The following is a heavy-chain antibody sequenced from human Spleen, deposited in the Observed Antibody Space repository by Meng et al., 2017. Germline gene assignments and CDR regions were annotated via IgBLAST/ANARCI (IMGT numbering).Heavy chain of an antibody. CDR3: ARREVSDNWNDVFFDY. Sequence: ESRKISCKVSGYTFTSKWIGWVRQVSGKGLEWMGTIYPGDSDTRYSPSFQGRVTISVDKSITTAYLQWSSLKASDTAMYYCARREVSDNWNDVFFDYWGQGALVTVSS. CDR1: GYTFTSKW. D-gene: IGHD1-20*01. CDR2: IYPGDSDT. J-gene: IGHJ4*02. V-gene: IGHV5-51*01.